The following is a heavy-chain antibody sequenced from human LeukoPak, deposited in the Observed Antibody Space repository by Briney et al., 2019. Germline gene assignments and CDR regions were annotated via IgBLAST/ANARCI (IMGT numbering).Heavy chain of an antibody. V-gene: IGHV4-59*01. CDR2: IYYSEST. CDR3: ERGKRGGYDYYYYYHMDV. J-gene: IGHJ6*03. D-gene: IGHD5-12*01. CDR1: GGSISRYY. Sequence: SETLSLTCTVSGGSISRYYWSWIRQPPGKGLEWIGYIYYSESTNYNPSLKSRVTISVDTYKNQFSLQLSSMTAADTPVYYFERGKRGGYDYYYYYHMDVWGKGTPVTVSS.